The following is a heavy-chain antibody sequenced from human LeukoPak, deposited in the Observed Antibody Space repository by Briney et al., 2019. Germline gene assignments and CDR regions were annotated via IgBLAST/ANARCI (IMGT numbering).Heavy chain of an antibody. CDR2: ISSSSSYI. D-gene: IGHD6-13*01. J-gene: IGHJ4*02. CDR1: GFTFSSYG. V-gene: IGHV3-21*01. CDR3: ARGVRYSSSWYDY. Sequence: GRSLRLSCAASGFTFSSYGMHWVRQAPGKGLEWVSSISSSSSYIYYADSVKGRFTISRDNAKNSLYLQMNSLRAEDTAVYYCARGVRYSSSWYDYWGQGTLVTVSS.